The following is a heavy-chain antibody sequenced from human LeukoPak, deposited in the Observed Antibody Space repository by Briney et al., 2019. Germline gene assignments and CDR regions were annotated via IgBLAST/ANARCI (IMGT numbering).Heavy chain of an antibody. D-gene: IGHD5-24*01. J-gene: IGHJ4*02. CDR3: ARGFFPTAYKPRGMATNSFDY. Sequence: GASVKVSCKASGYTFTSYAMHWVRQAPGQRLEWMGWINAGNGNTKYSQKFQGRVTITRDTSASTAYMELSSLRSEDTAVYYCARGFFPTAYKPRGMATNSFDYWGQGTLVPVSS. CDR2: INAGNGNT. CDR1: GYTFTSYA. V-gene: IGHV1-3*01.